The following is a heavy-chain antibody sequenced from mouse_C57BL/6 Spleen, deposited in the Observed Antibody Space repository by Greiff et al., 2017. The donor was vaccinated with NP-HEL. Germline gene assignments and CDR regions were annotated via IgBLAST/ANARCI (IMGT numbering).Heavy chain of an antibody. J-gene: IGHJ2*01. D-gene: IGHD2-5*01. CDR2: INYDGSST. CDR1: GFTFSDYY. V-gene: IGHV5-16*01. CDR3: ARGAIVTYYFDY. Sequence: EVMLVESEGGLVQPGSSMKLSCTASGFTFSDYYMAWVRQVPEKGLEWVANINYDGSSTYYLDSLKSRFIISRDNAKNILYLQMSSLKSEDTATYYCARGAIVTYYFDYWGQGTTLTVSS.